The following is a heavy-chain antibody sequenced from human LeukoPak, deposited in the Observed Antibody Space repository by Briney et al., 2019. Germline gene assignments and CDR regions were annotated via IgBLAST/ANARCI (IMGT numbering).Heavy chain of an antibody. CDR3: ARGRASLTAWFVP. D-gene: IGHD1-20*01. Sequence: ASVKVSCKASGYTFTAYYMHWVRQAPGQGLEWMGWIDPNSGATDSAQKFQGSVTVTRDTSINTVYVELSRLTSDDTAVYYCARGRASLTAWFVPWGQGTLVTVSS. V-gene: IGHV1-2*02. CDR2: IDPNSGAT. CDR1: GYTFTAYY. J-gene: IGHJ5*02.